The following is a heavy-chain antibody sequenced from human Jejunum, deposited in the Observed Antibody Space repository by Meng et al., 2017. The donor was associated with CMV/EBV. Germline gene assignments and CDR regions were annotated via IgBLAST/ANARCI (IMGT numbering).Heavy chain of an antibody. CDR3: ARVRGGFDP. Sequence: SLTCTVSGGSIGGYYWSWIRQPPGKGLEWVGYIYYTGGTNYDPSLESRASIALDRSKNQISLKLTSVTAADTAVYCCARVRGGFDPWGQGTLVTVSS. CDR1: GGSIGGYY. V-gene: IGHV4-59*01. CDR2: IYYTGGT. J-gene: IGHJ5*02.